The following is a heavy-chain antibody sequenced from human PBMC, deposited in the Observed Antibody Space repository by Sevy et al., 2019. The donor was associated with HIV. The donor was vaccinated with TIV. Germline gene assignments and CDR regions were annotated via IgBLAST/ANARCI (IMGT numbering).Heavy chain of an antibody. D-gene: IGHD1-26*01. V-gene: IGHV3-30-3*01. CDR1: GFIFSNYA. CDR2: LSYDGINK. CDR3: ARDSNSGYYYYYAMDV. J-gene: IGHJ6*02. Sequence: GGSLRLSCAASGFIFSNYAMHWVRLAPGKGLEWVADLSYDGINKDYADSVKGRFTISRDNSKNTLYVQMISLRAEDTAVYYCARDSNSGYYYYYAMDVWGQGTTVTVSS.